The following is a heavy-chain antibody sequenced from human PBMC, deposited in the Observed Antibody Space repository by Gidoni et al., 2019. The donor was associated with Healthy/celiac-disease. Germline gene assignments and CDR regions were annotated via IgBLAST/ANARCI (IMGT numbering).Heavy chain of an antibody. D-gene: IGHD2-15*01. V-gene: IGHV3-30*18. CDR3: ANTGSYCSGGSCYLGYYYYGMDV. CDR2: ISYDGSNK. CDR1: GCTFSSYG. J-gene: IGHJ6*02. Sequence: QVQLVESGGGVVQPGRSLRLSCAASGCTFSSYGMHWVRQAPGKGLEWVAVISYDGSNKYYADSVKGRFTISRDNSKNTLYLQMNSLRAEDTAVYYCANTGSYCSGGSCYLGYYYYGMDVWGQGTTVTVSS.